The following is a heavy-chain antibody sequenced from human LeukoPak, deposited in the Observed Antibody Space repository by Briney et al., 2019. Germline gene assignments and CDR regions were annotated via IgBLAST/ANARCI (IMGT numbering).Heavy chain of an antibody. CDR2: INPNSGGT. CDR3: ARTSSSWLFYFDY. D-gene: IGHD6-13*01. CDR1: GYTFSRYG. Sequence: ASVKVSCKASGYTFSRYGFSWVRQAPGQGLEWMGWINPNSGGTNYAQKFQGRVTMTRDTSISTAYMELSRLRSDDTAVYYCARTSSSWLFYFDYWGQGTLVTVSS. V-gene: IGHV1-2*02. J-gene: IGHJ4*02.